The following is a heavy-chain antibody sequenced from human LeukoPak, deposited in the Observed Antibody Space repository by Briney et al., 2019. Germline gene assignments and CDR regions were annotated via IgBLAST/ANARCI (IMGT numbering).Heavy chain of an antibody. D-gene: IGHD2-2*01. CDR3: ARGGYECSSTSCRYYYYYMDV. CDR2: IIPIFGTA. Sequence: SVKVSCKASGGTFSSYAISWVRQAPGQGLEWMGGIIPIFGTANYAQKFQGRVTITADESTSTAYMELSSLRSEDTAVYYCARGGYECSSTSCRYYYYYMDVWGKGTTVTVSS. CDR1: GGTFSSYA. V-gene: IGHV1-69*01. J-gene: IGHJ6*03.